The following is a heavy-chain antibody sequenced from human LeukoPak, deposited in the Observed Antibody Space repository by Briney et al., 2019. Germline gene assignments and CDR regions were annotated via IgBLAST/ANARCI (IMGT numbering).Heavy chain of an antibody. D-gene: IGHD4-17*01. J-gene: IGHJ4*02. CDR1: GFTFNNYG. Sequence: PGGSLRLSCAASGFTFNNYGMSWVRQAPGKGLEWVSGISSSGSSTYYADSVKGRFTISRDNSKNTLFLQMNSLRAEDTAVYYCAKGSRNLRDSFDYWGQGTLVTVSS. V-gene: IGHV3-23*01. CDR2: ISSSGSST. CDR3: AKGSRNLRDSFDY.